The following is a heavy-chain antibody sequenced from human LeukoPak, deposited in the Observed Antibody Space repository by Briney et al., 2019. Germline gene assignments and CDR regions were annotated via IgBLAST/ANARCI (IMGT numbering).Heavy chain of an antibody. D-gene: IGHD2-21*02. J-gene: IGHJ4*02. Sequence: GGSLRLSCAVSGLNFKFYAMSWVRQAPGKGLEWVSGISGSGGGTYYADSVQGRFTISRDNSKNTLYMHMNSLRVEDSAVYYCAKHLLVVVTASSSDWGQGTLVTVSS. CDR3: AKHLLVVVTASSSD. V-gene: IGHV3-23*01. CDR2: ISGSGGGT. CDR1: GLNFKFYA.